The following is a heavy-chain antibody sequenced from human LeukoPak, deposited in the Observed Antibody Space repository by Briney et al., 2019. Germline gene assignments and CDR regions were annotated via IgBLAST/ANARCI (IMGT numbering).Heavy chain of an antibody. CDR2: IYPADSDT. J-gene: IGHJ4*02. D-gene: IGHD3-9*01. Sequence: GEXLKISCKGSGYSFTSYWIAWVRQMPGKGLEWMGIIYPADSDTRYSPSFQGQVTISADKSISTAYLQWSSLKASDTAMYYCARHSDWRFDYWGQGTLVTVSS. CDR1: GYSFTSYW. V-gene: IGHV5-51*01. CDR3: ARHSDWRFDY.